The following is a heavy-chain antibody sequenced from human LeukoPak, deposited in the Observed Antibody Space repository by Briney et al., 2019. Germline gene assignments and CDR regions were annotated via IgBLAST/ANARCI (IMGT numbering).Heavy chain of an antibody. CDR2: INPSGGST. CDR1: GYTFTSYY. V-gene: IGHV1-46*01. Sequence: GASVKVSCKASGYTFTSYYMHWVRQAPGQGLEWMGIINPSGGSTSYAQKFQGRVTMTRDTSTSTVYMELSSLRSEDTAVYYCASRDYGDYGLDYWGQGTLVTVSS. CDR3: ASRDYGDYGLDY. J-gene: IGHJ4*02. D-gene: IGHD4-17*01.